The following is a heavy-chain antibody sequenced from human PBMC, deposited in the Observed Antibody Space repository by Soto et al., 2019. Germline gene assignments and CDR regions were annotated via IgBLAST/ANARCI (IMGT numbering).Heavy chain of an antibody. J-gene: IGHJ3*02. CDR1: GGTFSSYA. V-gene: IGHV1-69*13. CDR2: IIPIFGTA. Sequence: SVKVSCKASGGTFSSYAISWVRQAPGQGLEWMGGIIPIFGTANYAQKFQGRVTITADESTSTAYMELSSLRSEDTAVYYCARDRGGYYDSSGYKNNLAFDIWGQETMVT. D-gene: IGHD3-22*01. CDR3: ARDRGGYYDSSGYKNNLAFDI.